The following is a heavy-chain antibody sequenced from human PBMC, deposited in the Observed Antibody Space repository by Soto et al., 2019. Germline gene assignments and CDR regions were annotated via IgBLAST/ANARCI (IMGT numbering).Heavy chain of an antibody. CDR1: GYSFTSYD. V-gene: IGHV1-8*01. Sequence: QVQLVQSGADVKKPGASVRVSCKAAGYSFTSYDINWVRQATGQGLEWMGWMNPYSGNRGYAQKFQGRVNMTWNTSTSTAYMELSSLRSEDTAVYYCARGGFYSAYRVDAFDIWGQGTMVTVSS. D-gene: IGHD5-12*01. CDR2: MNPYSGNR. J-gene: IGHJ3*02. CDR3: ARGGFYSAYRVDAFDI.